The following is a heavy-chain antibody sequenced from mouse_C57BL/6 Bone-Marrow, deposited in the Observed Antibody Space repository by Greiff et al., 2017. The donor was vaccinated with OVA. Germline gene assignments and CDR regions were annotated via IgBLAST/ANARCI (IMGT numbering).Heavy chain of an antibody. CDR2: IDPSDSST. Sequence: QVQLQQSGPELVMPGASVKMSCKASGYTFTSYRMHWVKQRPGKGLEWIGEIDPSDSSTNYNQKFKGKSTLTVDKSSSKAYMQLSSLTSEDSAVYYCARWKGFPLDYWGQGTTVTVSA. V-gene: IGHV1-69*01. D-gene: IGHD6-1*01. J-gene: IGHJ2*01. CDR3: ARWKGFPLDY. CDR1: GYTFTSYR.